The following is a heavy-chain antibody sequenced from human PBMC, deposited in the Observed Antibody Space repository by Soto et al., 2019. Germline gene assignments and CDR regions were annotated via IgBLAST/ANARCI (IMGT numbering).Heavy chain of an antibody. V-gene: IGHV4-59*08. CDR3: ARHGFGPLHGLVDV. J-gene: IGHJ6*02. CDR1: GGSIPNYY. Sequence: QVQLQESGPGLVKPSETLSLTCTVSGGSIPNYYCSWFRQPPGKGLEWICYINYDGYSAYNLSLKRRVTLSLDASKTQFSLMLESVTATDTAVYYCARHGFGPLHGLVDVWGPGTTVIVSS. D-gene: IGHD3-10*01. CDR2: INYDGYS.